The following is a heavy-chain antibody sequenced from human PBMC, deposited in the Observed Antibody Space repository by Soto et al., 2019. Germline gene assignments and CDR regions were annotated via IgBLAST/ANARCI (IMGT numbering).Heavy chain of an antibody. CDR3: AREGFGKPHQDY. J-gene: IGHJ4*02. Sequence: QVQLVESGGGVVQPGRSLRLSCAASGFTFSSYGMHWVRQAPGKGLEWVAVIWYDGSNKYYADSVKGRFTISRDNSKNTLYPKMTSPRAEDTAVYYCAREGFGKPHQDYWGQGSLFTVSS. CDR2: IWYDGSNK. CDR1: GFTFSSYG. D-gene: IGHD3-10*01. V-gene: IGHV3-33*01.